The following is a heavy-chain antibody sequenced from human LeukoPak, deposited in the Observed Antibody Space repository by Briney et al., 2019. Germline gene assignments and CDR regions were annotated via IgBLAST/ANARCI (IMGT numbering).Heavy chain of an antibody. J-gene: IGHJ5*02. Sequence: PGASLRLSCAASGFTFSSYAMSWVRQAPGKGLEWIGDINHSGTTNYNPSLKSRVTISIDTSKNQFSLKLSSGTAADTAVYYCARADDSYNYFDAWGQGTLVTVSS. D-gene: IGHD5-24*01. CDR2: INHSGTT. V-gene: IGHV4-34*01. CDR1: GFTFSSYA. CDR3: ARADDSYNYFDA.